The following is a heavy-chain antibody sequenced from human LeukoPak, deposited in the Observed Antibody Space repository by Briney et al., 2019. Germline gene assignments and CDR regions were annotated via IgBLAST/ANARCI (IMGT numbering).Heavy chain of an antibody. V-gene: IGHV3-30*03. D-gene: IGHD6-13*01. J-gene: IGHJ4*02. CDR1: GFTFSSYG. CDR2: ISYDGSNK. CDR3: ARGKQQLGPFDY. Sequence: PGRSLRLSCAASGFTFSSYGMHWVRQAPGKGLEWVAVISYDGSNKYYADSVKGRFTISRDNSKNTLYLQMNSLRAEDTAVYYCARGKQQLGPFDYWGQGTLVTVSS.